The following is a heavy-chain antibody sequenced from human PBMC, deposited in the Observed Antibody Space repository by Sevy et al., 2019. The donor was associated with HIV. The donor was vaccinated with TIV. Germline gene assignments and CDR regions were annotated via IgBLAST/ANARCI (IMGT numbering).Heavy chain of an antibody. Sequence: GGSLRLSCTASGFTFTSYAMHWVRRAPGKGLEWVAVDFHDGNFKYYADSVKGRFTISRDNAKNAIYLQMNSLRPEDTAVYHCAREYYDFWTGPINYYYGMDVWGQGTTVTVSS. CDR2: DFHDGNFK. J-gene: IGHJ6*02. D-gene: IGHD3-3*01. CDR3: AREYYDFWTGPINYYYGMDV. CDR1: GFTFTSYA. V-gene: IGHV3-30-3*01.